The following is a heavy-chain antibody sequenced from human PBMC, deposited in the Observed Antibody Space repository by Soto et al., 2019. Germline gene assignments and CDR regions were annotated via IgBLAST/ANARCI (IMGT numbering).Heavy chain of an antibody. CDR2: IIPIFGTA. CDR1: GGTFSSYA. V-gene: IGHV1-69*13. D-gene: IGHD3-9*01. Sequence: GASVKVSCKASGGTFSSYAISWVRQAPGQGLEWMGGIIPIFGTANYAQKFQGRVTITADESTSTAYMELSSLRSEDTAVYYCARDQDILTGYSLSYFDYWGQGTLVTVSS. J-gene: IGHJ4*02. CDR3: ARDQDILTGYSLSYFDY.